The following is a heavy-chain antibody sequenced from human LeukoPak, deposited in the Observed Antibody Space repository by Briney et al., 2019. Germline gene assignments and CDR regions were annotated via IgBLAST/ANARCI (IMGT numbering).Heavy chain of an antibody. D-gene: IGHD2-21*02. J-gene: IGHJ2*01. CDR1: GFTFSSYA. CDR2: ISGSGGST. V-gene: IGHV3-23*01. CDR3: ARQRSDSYWYVHL. Sequence: PGGSLRLSCAVSGFTFSSYAMSWVRQAPGKGLEWVSAISGSGGSTYYADSVKGRFTISRDNSKNTLFLQMNSLRAEDTAVYFCARQRSDSYWYVHLWGRGTLVTVSS.